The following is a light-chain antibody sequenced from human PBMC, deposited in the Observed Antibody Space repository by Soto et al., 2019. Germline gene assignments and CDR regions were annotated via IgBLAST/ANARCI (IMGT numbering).Light chain of an antibody. CDR3: SSHAGSINVV. V-gene: IGLV2-14*01. J-gene: IGLJ2*01. Sequence: QSALTQPASVSGSPGQSITISCTGTGSDISAYNYVSWYQQHPGKAPKLMIYEVGDRPSGLSNRFSGSKSGNTASLTISRLQPEDEADYYCSSHAGSINVVFGGGTKLTVL. CDR1: GSDISAYNY. CDR2: EVG.